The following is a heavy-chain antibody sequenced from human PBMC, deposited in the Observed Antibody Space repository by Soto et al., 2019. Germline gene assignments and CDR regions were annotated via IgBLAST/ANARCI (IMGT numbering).Heavy chain of an antibody. CDR2: IYYSGST. Sequence: SETLSLTCTASGDSIRGDYWSWIRQPPGKRLEWIAYIYYSGSTNYNPSLKSRVTISVDTSKNQFSLKLSSVTAADTAVYYCARHHDSWGQGTLVTVSS. CDR3: ARHHDS. CDR1: GDSIRGDY. J-gene: IGHJ4*02. V-gene: IGHV4-59*08.